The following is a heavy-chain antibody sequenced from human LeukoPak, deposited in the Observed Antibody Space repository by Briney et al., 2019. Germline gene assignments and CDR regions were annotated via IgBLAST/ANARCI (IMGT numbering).Heavy chain of an antibody. CDR1: GYTFTGYY. D-gene: IGHD3-10*01. CDR3: ARASYYGSGKGNFDY. V-gene: IGHV1-18*04. CDR2: ISAYNGNT. J-gene: IGHJ4*02. Sequence: ASVKVSCKAPGYTFTGYYMHWVRQAPGQGLEWMGWISAYNGNTNYAQKLQGRVTMTTDTSTSTAYMELRSLRSDDTAVYYCARASYYGSGKGNFDYWGQGTLVTVSS.